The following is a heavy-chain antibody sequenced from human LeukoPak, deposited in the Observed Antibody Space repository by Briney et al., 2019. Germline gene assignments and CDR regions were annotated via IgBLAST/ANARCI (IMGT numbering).Heavy chain of an antibody. V-gene: IGHV1-46*01. CDR2: INPSGGST. CDR1: GYTFTSYY. J-gene: IGHJ4*02. D-gene: IGHD3-22*01. CDR3: ARDRDYYDSSGYYSMDY. Sequence: ASVKVSCKASGYTFTSYYMHWVRQAPGQGLEWMGIINPSGGSTSYAQKFQGRVTMTRDMSTSTVYMELSSLRSEDTAVYYCARDRDYYDSSGYYSMDYWGQGTLVTVSS.